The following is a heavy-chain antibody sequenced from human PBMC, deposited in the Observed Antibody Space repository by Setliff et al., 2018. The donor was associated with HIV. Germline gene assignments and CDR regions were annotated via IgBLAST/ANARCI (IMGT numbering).Heavy chain of an antibody. CDR1: GGSFNGYS. Sequence: SETLSLTCAVYGGSFNGYSWTWIRQPPGKGLEWIGYIYYSGSTNYNPSLKSRVTISVDTSKNHFSLKLRSVTAADTAVYYCARIFGDQGYYYGMDVWGQGTTVTVSS. J-gene: IGHJ6*02. V-gene: IGHV4-59*01. CDR2: IYYSGST. CDR3: ARIFGDQGYYYGMDV. D-gene: IGHD3-3*01.